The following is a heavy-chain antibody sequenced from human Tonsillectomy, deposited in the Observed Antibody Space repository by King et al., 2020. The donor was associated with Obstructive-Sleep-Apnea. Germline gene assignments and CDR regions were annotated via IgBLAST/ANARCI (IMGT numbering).Heavy chain of an antibody. V-gene: IGHV4-59*08. D-gene: IGHD3-10*01. J-gene: IGHJ4*02. CDR3: ARLIPCDYGSGSYDVGFDY. CDR2: IYYSGST. CDR1: GGSISSYY. Sequence: QLQESGPGLVKPSETLSLTCTVSGGSISSYYWSWIRQPPGKGLEWIGYIYYSGSTNYNPSLKSRVTISVDTSKNQFSLKLSSVTAADTAVYYCARLIPCDYGSGSYDVGFDYWGQGTLVTVSS.